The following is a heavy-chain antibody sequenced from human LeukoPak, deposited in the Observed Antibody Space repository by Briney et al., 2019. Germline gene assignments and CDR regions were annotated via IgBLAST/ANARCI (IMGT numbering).Heavy chain of an antibody. CDR2: ISGSGGST. V-gene: IGHV3-53*01. D-gene: IGHD2-15*01. Sequence: GGSPRLSCAVSGFTVSSNYMSWVRQAPGKGLEWVSVISGSGGSTYNADSVKGRFTISRDNSKNTLYLQMKSLRVDDTAVYYCAKAPGYCSGGTCYDYWGQGSLVAVSS. CDR1: GFTVSSNY. CDR3: AKAPGYCSGGTCYDY. J-gene: IGHJ4*02.